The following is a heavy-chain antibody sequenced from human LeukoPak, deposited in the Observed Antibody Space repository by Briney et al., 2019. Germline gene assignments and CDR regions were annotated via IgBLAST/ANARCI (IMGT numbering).Heavy chain of an antibody. J-gene: IGHJ6*04. V-gene: IGHV3-7*03. Sequence: GGSLILSCAASGFTFNDYWMTWVRQAPGKGLEWVAHIKQDGSEKYYVDSLKGRFTISRDNAKNSLFLQMNSLRAEDTAVYYCVRDCSSASLSSGCYYAMDVWGKGTTVTVSS. CDR2: IKQDGSEK. D-gene: IGHD2-2*01. CDR1: GFTFNDYW. CDR3: VRDCSSASLSSGCYYAMDV.